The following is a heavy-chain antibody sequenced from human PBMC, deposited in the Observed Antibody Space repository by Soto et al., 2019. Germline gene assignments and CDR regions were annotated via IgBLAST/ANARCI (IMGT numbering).Heavy chain of an antibody. D-gene: IGHD3-22*01. CDR1: GGSFRGYF. J-gene: IGHJ4*02. Sequence: SETLSLTCAVYGGSFRGYFWSWIRQPPGKGLEWIGEIFHGGSTNYNPSLKSRVTISVDTSKNQFSLELSSVTAADTAVYYCARPHYDSNTFYYFFDYWGQGTLVTVSS. CDR3: ARPHYDSNTFYYFFDY. V-gene: IGHV4-34*12. CDR2: IFHGGST.